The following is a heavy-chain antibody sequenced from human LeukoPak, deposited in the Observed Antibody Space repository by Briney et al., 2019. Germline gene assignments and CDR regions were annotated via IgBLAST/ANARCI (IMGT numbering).Heavy chain of an antibody. CDR3: ARGGRCSSTSCYTSAEYFQH. D-gene: IGHD2-2*02. J-gene: IGHJ1*01. CDR1: GGTFSSYT. CDR2: IIPILGIA. V-gene: IGHV1-69*02. Sequence: ASVKVSCKASGGTFSSYTISWVRQAPGQGLEWMGRIIPILGIANYAQKFQGRVTITAGKSTRKAYMELSSLRSEDTAVYYCARGGRCSSTSCYTSAEYFQHWGQGTLVTVSS.